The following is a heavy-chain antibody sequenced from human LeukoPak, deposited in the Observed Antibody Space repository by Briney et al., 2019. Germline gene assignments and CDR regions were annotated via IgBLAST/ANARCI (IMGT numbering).Heavy chain of an antibody. CDR1: GFILSGYE. J-gene: IGHJ4*02. V-gene: IGHV3-48*03. CDR2: ISSSGDTI. CDR3: ARDLFYGRYYFDY. Sequence: GGSLRLSCAASGFILSGYEMNWVRQAPGKGLEWVSFISSSGDTIYYADSVKGRFTVSRDNAKNSLYLQVNSLRAEDTAVYYCARDLFYGRYYFDYWGQGTLVTVSS. D-gene: IGHD3-16*01.